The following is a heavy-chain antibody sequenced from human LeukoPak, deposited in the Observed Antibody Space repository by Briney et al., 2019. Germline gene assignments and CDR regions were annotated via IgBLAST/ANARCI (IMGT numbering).Heavy chain of an antibody. V-gene: IGHV3-74*01. CDR2: INSDGSST. Sequence: PGGSLRLSCAASGFTFSSYWMHWVRQAPGKGLVWVSRINSDGSSTSYADSVKGRFTISRDNAKNTLYLQMNRLRAEDTAVYYCARDGGYSEDWFDPWGQGTLVTVSS. J-gene: IGHJ5*02. CDR1: GFTFSSYW. D-gene: IGHD2-15*01. CDR3: ARDGGYSEDWFDP.